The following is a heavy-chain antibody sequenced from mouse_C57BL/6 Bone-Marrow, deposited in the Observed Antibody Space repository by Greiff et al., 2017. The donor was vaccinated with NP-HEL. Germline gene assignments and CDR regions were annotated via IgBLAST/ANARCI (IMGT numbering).Heavy chain of an antibody. CDR3: ARAYYYGSSFFAWFAY. Sequence: QVQLQQSGAELARPGASVKLTCKASGYTFTGYGISWVKQRTGKGLEWIGEIYPRSGNTYYNEKFKGKATLTADKSSSTAYMELRSLTSEDSAVYFCARAYYYGSSFFAWFAYWGQGTLVTVSA. V-gene: IGHV1-81*01. CDR1: GYTFTGYG. CDR2: IYPRSGNT. D-gene: IGHD1-1*01. J-gene: IGHJ3*01.